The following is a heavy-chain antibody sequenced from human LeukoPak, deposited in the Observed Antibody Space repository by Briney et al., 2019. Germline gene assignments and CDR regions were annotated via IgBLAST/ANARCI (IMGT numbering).Heavy chain of an antibody. D-gene: IGHD6-13*01. CDR1: GFIFSSYG. J-gene: IGHJ4*02. Sequence: PGGSLRLSCVASGFIFSSYGMHWVRQAPGKGLEWVAFIRYDGSNKYYADSVKGRFTISRDNSKNTPYLQMNSLRAEDTAVYYCAKDPGIAAEGYFDYWGQGTLVTVSS. CDR3: AKDPGIAAEGYFDY. CDR2: IRYDGSNK. V-gene: IGHV3-30*02.